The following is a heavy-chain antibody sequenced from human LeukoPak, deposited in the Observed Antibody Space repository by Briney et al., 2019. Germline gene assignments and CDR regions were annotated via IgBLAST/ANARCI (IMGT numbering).Heavy chain of an antibody. CDR1: GYTFGSYG. J-gene: IGHJ6*02. Sequence: GASVKVSCKASGYTFGSYGITWVRQAPGQGLEWMGWINPNSGDTKYAQRFQGRVTMTRDTSINTAYMELRRLTSDDTAVYYCARVPSMIRGVVNYGMNVWGQGTTVTVSS. V-gene: IGHV1-2*02. CDR2: INPNSGDT. D-gene: IGHD3-10*01. CDR3: ARVPSMIRGVVNYGMNV.